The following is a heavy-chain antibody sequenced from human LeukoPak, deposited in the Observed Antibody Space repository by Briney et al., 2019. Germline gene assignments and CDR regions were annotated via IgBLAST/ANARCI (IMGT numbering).Heavy chain of an antibody. J-gene: IGHJ4*02. CDR3: ARRRLGYYFDY. Sequence: SETLSLSCGVYGGSFSGYYWGWIRQPPGKGPEWIGEINPRGSTNYNPSLKSRVTLSADTSKNQFSLTLNSVTAADTAVYYYARRRLGYYFDYWGQGTLVTVSS. CDR1: GGSFSGYY. V-gene: IGHV4-34*01. D-gene: IGHD5-24*01. CDR2: INPRGST.